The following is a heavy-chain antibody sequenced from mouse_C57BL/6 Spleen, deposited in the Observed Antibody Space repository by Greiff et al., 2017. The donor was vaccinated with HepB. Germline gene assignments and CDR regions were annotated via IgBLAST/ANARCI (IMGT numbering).Heavy chain of an antibody. CDR2: IYPSDSET. CDR1: GYTFTSYW. CDR3: ARCDGSSPYYAMDY. V-gene: IGHV1-61*01. J-gene: IGHJ4*01. D-gene: IGHD1-1*01. Sequence: QVQLQQPGAELVRPGSSVKLSCKASGYTFTSYWMDWVKQRPGQGLEWIGNIYPSDSETHYNQKFKDKATLTVDKSSSTAYMQLSSLTSEDSAVYYCARCDGSSPYYAMDYWGQGTSVTVSS.